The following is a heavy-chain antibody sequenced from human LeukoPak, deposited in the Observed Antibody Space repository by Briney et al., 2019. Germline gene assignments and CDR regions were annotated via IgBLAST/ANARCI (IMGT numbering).Heavy chain of an antibody. Sequence: PGGSLRLSCAASGFTFSSYAMSWVRQAPGKGLEWVSAISGSGGSTYYADSAKGRFTISRDNSKNTLYLQMNSLRAEDTAVYYCAKHDGNRYCSGGSCYTFDYWGQGTLVTVSS. J-gene: IGHJ4*02. CDR1: GFTFSSYA. CDR2: ISGSGGST. V-gene: IGHV3-23*01. D-gene: IGHD2-15*01. CDR3: AKHDGNRYCSGGSCYTFDY.